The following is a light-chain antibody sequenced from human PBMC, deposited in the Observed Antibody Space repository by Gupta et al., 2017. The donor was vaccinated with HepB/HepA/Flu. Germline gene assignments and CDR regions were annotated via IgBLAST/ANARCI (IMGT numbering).Light chain of an antibody. CDR1: SGHSSYA. CDR2: LKSDGSH. CDR3: QTWGTGIDVV. J-gene: IGLJ2*01. V-gene: IGLV4-69*01. Sequence: QLVLTQSPSASASLGASVKLTCTLSSGHSSYAIAWHQQQPEKGPRYLMKLKSDGSHSKGDGIPDRFSGASSGAERYLTISSLQSEDEAEYYCQTWGTGIDVVFGGGTKLTVL.